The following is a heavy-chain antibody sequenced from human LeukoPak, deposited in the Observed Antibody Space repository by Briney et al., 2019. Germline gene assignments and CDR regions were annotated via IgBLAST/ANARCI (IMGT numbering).Heavy chain of an antibody. D-gene: IGHD5-18*01. Sequence: KPSETLSLTCTVSGGSISSSSYYWGWIRQPPGKGLEWIGDIYYSGNTYYNLSLKSRVTISVDTSKNQFSLRLSSVTAADTAVYYCARSGYRYGLTDYWGQGTLVTVSS. CDR1: GGSISSSSYY. CDR3: ARSGYRYGLTDY. J-gene: IGHJ4*02. CDR2: IYYSGNT. V-gene: IGHV4-30-4*08.